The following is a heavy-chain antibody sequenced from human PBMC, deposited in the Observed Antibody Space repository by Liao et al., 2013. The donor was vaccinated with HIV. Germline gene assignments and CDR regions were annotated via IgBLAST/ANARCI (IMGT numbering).Heavy chain of an antibody. D-gene: IGHD3-3*01. CDR2: IYYSGST. J-gene: IGHJ4*02. Sequence: QLQLQESGPGLVKPSETLSLTCTVSGGSISSSSYYWGWIRQPPGKGLEWIGSIYYSGSTYYNPSLKSRVTISVDTSKNQFSLKLSSVTAADTAVYYCARELQVEREGIFGVVITGYFDYWGQGTLVTVSS. CDR1: GGSISSSSYY. V-gene: IGHV4-39*07. CDR3: ARELQVEREGIFGVVITGYFDY.